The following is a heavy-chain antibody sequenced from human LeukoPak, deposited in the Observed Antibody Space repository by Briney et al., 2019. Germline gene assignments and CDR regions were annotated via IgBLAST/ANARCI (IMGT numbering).Heavy chain of an antibody. CDR2: ISSDGGST. V-gene: IGHV3-64D*06. J-gene: IGHJ4*02. D-gene: IGHD1-26*01. CDR1: GFTFSGYA. CDR3: VRDGVGAPPFDY. Sequence: GGSLRLSCSASGFTFSGYAMHWVRQAPGKGLEFVSAISSDGGSTYYADSVKGRVTISRDNSKNTLYLQMSSLRPEDTAVYYCVRDGVGAPPFDYWGQGVLVTVSS.